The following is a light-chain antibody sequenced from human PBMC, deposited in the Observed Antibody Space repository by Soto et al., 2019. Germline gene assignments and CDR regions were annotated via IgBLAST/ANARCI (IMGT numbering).Light chain of an antibody. CDR2: GAF. V-gene: IGKV3-15*01. CDR3: QQYNNWPLYT. J-gene: IGKJ2*01. CDR1: QSVSSD. Sequence: EIVMTQSPGTLSVSPGERATLSCRASQSVSSDLAWYQQKPGQAPRLLIYGAFTRATDIPARFSGSGSGTEFTLTISSLQSEDFAVYYCQQYNNWPLYTFCQGTKLEIK.